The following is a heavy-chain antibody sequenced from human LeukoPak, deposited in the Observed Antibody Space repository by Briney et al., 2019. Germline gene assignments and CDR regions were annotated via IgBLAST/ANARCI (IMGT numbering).Heavy chain of an antibody. CDR3: ARLYYYDSSGPGGDAFDI. D-gene: IGHD3-22*01. V-gene: IGHV4-34*01. CDR2: INHSGST. Sequence: SETLSLTCAVYGGSFSGYYWSWIRQPPGKGLEWIGEINHSGSTNYNPSLMSRVTILVDTSKNQFSLKLSALTAADTAGYDCARLYYYDSSGPGGDAFDIWGQGTMVTVSS. J-gene: IGHJ3*02. CDR1: GGSFSGYY.